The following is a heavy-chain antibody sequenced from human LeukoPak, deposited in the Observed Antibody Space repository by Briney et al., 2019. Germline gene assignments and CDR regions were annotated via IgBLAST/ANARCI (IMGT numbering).Heavy chain of an antibody. CDR2: IYHSGST. J-gene: IGHJ4*02. D-gene: IGHD2-15*01. CDR3: ARRMPPDY. CDR1: GGSISSYY. V-gene: IGHV4-38-2*02. Sequence: SETLSLTCTVSGGSISSYYWGWIRQPPGKGLEWIGSIYHSGSTYYNPSLKSRVTISVDTSKNQFSLKLSSVTAADTAVYYCARRMPPDYWGQGTLVTVSS.